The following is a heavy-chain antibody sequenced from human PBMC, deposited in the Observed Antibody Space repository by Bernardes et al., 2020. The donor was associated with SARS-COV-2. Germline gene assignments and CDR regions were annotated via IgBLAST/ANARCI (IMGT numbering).Heavy chain of an antibody. Sequence: GGSLRLSCAASGFTFSNYWMHWVRQAPGKGLEWVSRINTDGSSTNYADSVKGRFTISRDNAKNMLFLQMSGLRAEDTAMYYCARDLGYCTNGVCSPWGQGTLVIVSS. CDR1: GFTFSNYW. J-gene: IGHJ5*02. CDR2: INTDGSST. D-gene: IGHD2-8*01. CDR3: ARDLGYCTNGVCSP. V-gene: IGHV3-74*01.